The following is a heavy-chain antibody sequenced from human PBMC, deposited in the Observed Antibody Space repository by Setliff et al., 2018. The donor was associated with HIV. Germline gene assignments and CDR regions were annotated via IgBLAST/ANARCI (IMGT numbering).Heavy chain of an antibody. J-gene: IGHJ4*02. CDR2: ISANNGNT. CDR3: AREARDVVRGVIIADY. Sequence: ASVKVSCKASGYTFTSYGLNWVRQAPGQGLEWMGWISANNGNTNYAQKLQGRVTMTTDTSTSTAYMELESLRSGDTAVYYCAREARDVVRGVIIADYWGQGTLVTVSS. D-gene: IGHD3-10*01. CDR1: GYTFTSYG. V-gene: IGHV1-18*01.